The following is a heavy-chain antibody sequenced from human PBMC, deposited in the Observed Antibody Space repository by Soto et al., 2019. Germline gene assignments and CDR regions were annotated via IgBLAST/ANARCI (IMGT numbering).Heavy chain of an antibody. CDR2: IWNDGSNE. D-gene: IGHD4-17*01. Sequence: QVRLVESGGGVVQPGRSLRLSCAASGFTFSTYVMHWARQAPGKGLEWVAVIWNDGSNEKYADSVKDRFTIYRDNSKNTLYLQMNSLRAEDTAVYYCAREMHGDYASDYWGQGTLVTVSS. CDR3: AREMHGDYASDY. V-gene: IGHV3-33*01. J-gene: IGHJ4*02. CDR1: GFTFSTYV.